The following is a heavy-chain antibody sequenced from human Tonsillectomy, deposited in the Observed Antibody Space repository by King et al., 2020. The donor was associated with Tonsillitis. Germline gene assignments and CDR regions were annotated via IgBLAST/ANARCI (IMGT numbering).Heavy chain of an antibody. J-gene: IGHJ5*02. CDR1: GYTFTSYG. D-gene: IGHD3-9*01. CDR2: ISAYNGNT. Sequence: LQLVQSGAEVKKPGASVKVSCKASGYTFTSYGISWVRQAPGQGLEWMGWISAYNGNTNYAQKLQGRVTMTTNTSTSTAYMELRSLRSDDTAVYYGARDAYYDILTGLGEARDWFDPWGQGTLVTVSS. CDR3: ARDAYYDILTGLGEARDWFDP. V-gene: IGHV1-18*04.